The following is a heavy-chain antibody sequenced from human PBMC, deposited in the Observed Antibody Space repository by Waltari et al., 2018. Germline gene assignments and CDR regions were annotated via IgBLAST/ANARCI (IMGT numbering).Heavy chain of an antibody. D-gene: IGHD5-18*01. V-gene: IGHV4-61*02. J-gene: IGHJ6*02. CDR3: AVSPDTATSRAAFHF. Sequence: QVQLQESGPGLATASQPLSLTCDVSGGSISNLNFYWSWIRPPAGKGLEGIGRIYRSGVTDYNPSLRGRATMFLDMSKNQFSLTVDSLIAADTAVYYCAVSPDTATSRAAFHFWGPGTTVSVSS. CDR2: IYRSGVT. CDR1: GGSISNLNFY.